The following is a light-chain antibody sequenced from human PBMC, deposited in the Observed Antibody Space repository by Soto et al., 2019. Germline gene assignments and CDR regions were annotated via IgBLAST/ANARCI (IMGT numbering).Light chain of an antibody. J-gene: IGKJ5*01. CDR2: GAS. V-gene: IGKV3-20*01. Sequence: EIVMTQSPVTLSVSPGERATLSCRASQTVLTNLAWYQQKPGQSPRLLISGASSRATGIPDRFSGSGFGTDFTLTISRLEPEDFALYYCQHYAGGSRITFGQGTRLEIK. CDR3: QHYAGGSRIT. CDR1: QTVLTN.